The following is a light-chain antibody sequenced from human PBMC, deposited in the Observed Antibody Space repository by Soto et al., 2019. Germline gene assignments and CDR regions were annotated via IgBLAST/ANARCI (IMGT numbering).Light chain of an antibody. CDR1: QSVSSSY. CDR2: GAS. Sequence: EIVLTQSPGTLSLPPGERTTLSCRASQSVSSSYLAWYQQKPGQAPRLLIYGASSRATGIPDRFSGSGSGTDFTLTISRLEPEDFAVYYCQQYGSSGTFGQGTKVEIK. CDR3: QQYGSSGT. J-gene: IGKJ1*01. V-gene: IGKV3-20*01.